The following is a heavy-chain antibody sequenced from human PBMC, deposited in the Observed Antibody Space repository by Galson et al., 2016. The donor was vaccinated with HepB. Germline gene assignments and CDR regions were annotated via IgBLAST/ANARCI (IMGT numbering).Heavy chain of an antibody. V-gene: IGHV4-39*01. CDR3: VRLGTAAAVANRRGSIY. CDR2: IHSSGTS. D-gene: IGHD6-25*01. CDR1: GDSIRNVGRH. J-gene: IGHJ4*02. Sequence: SETLSLTCTVSGDSIRNVGRHWGWFRQSPGKGLEYIRSIHSSGTSYYNPSLTSRITVSADTSRNQFFLSLTSVTAADTATYYCVRLGTAAAVANRRGSIYWSQGTRVSVSS.